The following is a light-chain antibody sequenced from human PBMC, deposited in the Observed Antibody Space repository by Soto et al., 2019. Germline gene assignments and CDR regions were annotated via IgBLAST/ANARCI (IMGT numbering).Light chain of an antibody. CDR3: ASWDDRLGAVI. J-gene: IGLJ2*01. V-gene: IGLV1-47*02. CDR2: SNN. Sequence: SPGQRVFISCSGSSSNIGGTNYAYWYQQLPGAAPKLLMHSNNLRPSGVPERISGSKSGTSASLAISGLRSEDEAVYYCASWDDRLGAVIFGGGTKVTVL. CDR1: SSNIGGTNY.